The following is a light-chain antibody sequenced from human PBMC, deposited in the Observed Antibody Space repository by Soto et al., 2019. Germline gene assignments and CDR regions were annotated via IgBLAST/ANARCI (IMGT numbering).Light chain of an antibody. Sequence: EIVMTQSTATLSVSPWERDTLFSSPSQNIDINIVWYQQKPGQAPTLLVFRASTRATGVPARFSGSGSGTEFTLTTSSLQSEDFAVYYCQQYHHWPPITFGQGTQLDIK. CDR1: QNIDIN. CDR2: RAS. CDR3: QQYHHWPPIT. J-gene: IGKJ5*01. V-gene: IGKV3-15*01.